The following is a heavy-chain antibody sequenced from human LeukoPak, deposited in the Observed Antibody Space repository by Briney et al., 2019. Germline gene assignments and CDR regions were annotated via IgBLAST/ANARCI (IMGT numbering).Heavy chain of an antibody. J-gene: IGHJ4*02. CDR1: GGSISSYY. Sequence: SETLSLTCTVSGGSISSYYWSWIRQPAGKGLEWIGRIYTSGSTNYNPSLKSRVTMSIDTSKNQFSLKLSSVTAADTAVYYCARDSAILTYFDYWGQGTLVTVSS. CDR3: ARDSAILTYFDY. V-gene: IGHV4-4*07. CDR2: IYTSGST. D-gene: IGHD2-2*02.